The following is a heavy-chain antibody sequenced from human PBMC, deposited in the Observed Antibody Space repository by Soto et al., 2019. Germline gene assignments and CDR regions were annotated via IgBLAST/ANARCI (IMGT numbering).Heavy chain of an antibody. D-gene: IGHD4-17*01. J-gene: IGHJ5*02. CDR1: GFTFSSYA. Sequence: PGGSLRLSCAASGFTFSSYAMSWVRQAPGKGLEWVAAISGSGGSTYYADSVKGRFTISRDNSKNTLYLQMNSLRAEDTAVYYCAKAPTTVTTYEGHWFDPWGQGTLVTVSS. V-gene: IGHV3-23*01. CDR3: AKAPTTVTTYEGHWFDP. CDR2: ISGSGGST.